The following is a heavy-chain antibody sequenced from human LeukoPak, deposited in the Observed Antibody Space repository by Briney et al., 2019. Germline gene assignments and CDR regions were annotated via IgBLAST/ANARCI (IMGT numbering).Heavy chain of an antibody. Sequence: PRGSLRLSCAAPGFTFSDHWMSWGRQAPGKGLEWVAIMDGHGSERYNVDSVEGRFTISRDNAKNSLFLQMNRLRADDTAVYFCARSESKGTVDYWGQGALVTVSS. D-gene: IGHD3-10*01. CDR3: ARSESKGTVDY. V-gene: IGHV3-7*01. J-gene: IGHJ4*02. CDR1: GFTFSDHW. CDR2: MDGHGSER.